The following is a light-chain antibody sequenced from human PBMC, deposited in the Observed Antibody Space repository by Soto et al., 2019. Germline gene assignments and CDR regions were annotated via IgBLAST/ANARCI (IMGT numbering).Light chain of an antibody. V-gene: IGKV1-39*01. J-gene: IGKJ3*01. CDR1: QSISRD. CDR2: AAS. Sequence: DIQMTQSPSSLSASVGDRVTITCRASQSISRDLNWFQQKPGNAPKLLIFAASRLQSGVSSRFSGSGSGTDFTLTISSLQPEDFATYYCQQSYTSPLTFGPGTTVDIK. CDR3: QQSYTSPLT.